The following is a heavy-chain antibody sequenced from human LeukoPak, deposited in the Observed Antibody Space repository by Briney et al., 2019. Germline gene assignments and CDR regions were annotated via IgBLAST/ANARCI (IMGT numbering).Heavy chain of an antibody. V-gene: IGHV4-39*01. CDR3: ARTKYYFDSSDYFFFDP. CDR2: IDSRRNI. CDR1: YESISSSSHY. Sequence: SDTLSLTCTVSYESISSSSHYWGWIRRPPGKGLEWIGSIDSRRNIHSNPSLDRRATISVDTSKNQFSLKLRSVTAADTVVYYCARTKYYFDSSDYFFFDPWGQGILVTVSS. J-gene: IGHJ5*02. D-gene: IGHD3-22*01.